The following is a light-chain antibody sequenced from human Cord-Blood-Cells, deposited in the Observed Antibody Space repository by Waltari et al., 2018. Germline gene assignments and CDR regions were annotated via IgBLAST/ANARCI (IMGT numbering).Light chain of an antibody. CDR2: GAS. CDR3: QQYGSSST. V-gene: IGKV3-20*01. Sequence: EIVLTQSPGTLSLSPGERATLSCRASKSVSSSYLAWYQQKPGQAPRLLIYGASSEATGIPDRFSGSGSGTYFTLTISRLEPEDFAVYYCQQYGSSSTFGGGTKVEIK. J-gene: IGKJ4*01. CDR1: KSVSSSY.